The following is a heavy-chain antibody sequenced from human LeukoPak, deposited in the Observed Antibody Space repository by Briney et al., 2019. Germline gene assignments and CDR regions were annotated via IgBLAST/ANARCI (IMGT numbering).Heavy chain of an antibody. J-gene: IGHJ4*02. Sequence: GGSLRLSCAASGFTFSAYSMNWVRQAPGKGLEWVSSISSSSSYIYYADSVKGRFTISRDNAKNSLYLQMNSLRAEDTAVYYRARDTYNHPALFGYWGQGALVTVSS. D-gene: IGHD1-1*01. CDR3: ARDTYNHPALFGY. V-gene: IGHV3-21*01. CDR1: GFTFSAYS. CDR2: ISSSSSYI.